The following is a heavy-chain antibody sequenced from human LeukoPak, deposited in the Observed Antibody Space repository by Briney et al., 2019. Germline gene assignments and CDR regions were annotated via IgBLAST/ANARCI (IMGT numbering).Heavy chain of an antibody. Sequence: GKSLRLSCAASGFTFSTHTMHWVRQAPGKGLDWVAFISYDGTNDYYADSVKGRFTISRDNSKSTLYLQMNSLRAEDTAVYYCRGISATGFDFWGQGTLDTVSS. V-gene: IGHV3-30*04. CDR2: ISYDGTND. CDR1: GFTFSTHT. D-gene: IGHD6-13*01. CDR3: RGISATGFDF. J-gene: IGHJ4*02.